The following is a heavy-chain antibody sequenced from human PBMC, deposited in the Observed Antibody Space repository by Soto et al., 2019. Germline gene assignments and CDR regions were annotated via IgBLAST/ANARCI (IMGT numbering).Heavy chain of an antibody. D-gene: IGHD6-13*01. CDR2: IIPILGIA. V-gene: IGHV1-69*02. Sequence: SVKVSCKASGDTFSSYTISWVRQAPGQGLEWMGRIIPILGIANYAQKFQGRVTITADKSTSTAYMELSSLRSEDTAVYYCASVVSSSLVYYFDYWGQGTLVTVSS. CDR1: GDTFSSYT. J-gene: IGHJ4*02. CDR3: ASVVSSSLVYYFDY.